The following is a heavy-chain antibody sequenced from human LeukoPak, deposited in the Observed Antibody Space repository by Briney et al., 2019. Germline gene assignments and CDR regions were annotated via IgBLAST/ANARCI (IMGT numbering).Heavy chain of an antibody. J-gene: IGHJ4*02. CDR3: ARLPSSWSTPDF. V-gene: IGHV5-10-1*01. CDR2: IDPSDSYT. CDR1: GYSFASYW. D-gene: IGHD6-13*01. Sequence: GESLKISCKGSGYSFASYWIYWVRQMPGKGLESMGKIDPSDSYTSYNPSFQGHVTISADKSISTAYLQWGSLRSSDAAMYYCARLPSSWSTPDFWGQGTLVTVSS.